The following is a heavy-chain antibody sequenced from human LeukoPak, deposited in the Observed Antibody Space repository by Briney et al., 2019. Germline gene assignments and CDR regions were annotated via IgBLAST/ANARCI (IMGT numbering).Heavy chain of an antibody. D-gene: IGHD6-13*01. V-gene: IGHV1-3*01. J-gene: IGHJ4*02. CDR2: INAGNGNT. CDR1: GYTFTSYA. CDR3: ARVGAAAGPYYFDY. Sequence: ASVKVSCKASGYTFTSYAMHWVRQAPGQRLEWMGWINAGNGNTKYSQKFQGRVTITRDTSASTAYMELSSLRSEDTAVYYCARVGAAAGPYYFDYWGQGTLVTVSS.